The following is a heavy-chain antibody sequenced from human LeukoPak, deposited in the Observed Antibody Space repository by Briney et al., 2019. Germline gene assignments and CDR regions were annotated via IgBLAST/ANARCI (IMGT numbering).Heavy chain of an antibody. V-gene: IGHV1-2*02. CDR3: ARDRRYGDYAY. CDR2: INPNSGGT. D-gene: IGHD4-17*01. CDR1: GYTFTGYY. J-gene: IGHJ4*02. Sequence: ASVRVFCKASGYTFTGYYMHWVRPAPGQGLEWMGWINPNSGGTNYAQKFQGRVTMTRDTSISTAYMELSRLRSDDTAVYYCARDRRYGDYAYWGQGTLVTVSS.